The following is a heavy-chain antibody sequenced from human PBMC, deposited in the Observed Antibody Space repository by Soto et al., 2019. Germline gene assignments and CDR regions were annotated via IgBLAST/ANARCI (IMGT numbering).Heavy chain of an antibody. CDR3: ARDMSGGTYNYYYGMDV. Sequence: PGGSLRLSCAASGFTFSSYAMTWVRQAPGRGLEWVSATSGTGSPTYYADSVKGRFTISRDNSKNTLYLQMNSLRADDTAVYYCARDMSGGTYNYYYGMDVWGQGTTVTVSS. J-gene: IGHJ6*02. CDR1: GFTFSSYA. D-gene: IGHD1-26*01. CDR2: TSGTGSPT. V-gene: IGHV3-23*01.